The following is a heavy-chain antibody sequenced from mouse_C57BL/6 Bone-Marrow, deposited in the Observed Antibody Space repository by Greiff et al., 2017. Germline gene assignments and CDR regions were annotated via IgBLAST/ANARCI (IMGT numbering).Heavy chain of an antibody. J-gene: IGHJ1*03. D-gene: IGHD1-2*01. CDR1: GFTFSDFY. Sequence: EVQLVESGGGLVQSGRSLRLSCATSGFTFSDFYMEWVRQAPGKGLEWIAASRNKANDYTTEYSASVNGRFIVSRDTSQSILYLQMNALRAEDTAIYYCARDDYGTPLNWWYFDVWGTGTTVTVSS. CDR2: SRNKANDYTT. CDR3: ARDDYGTPLNWWYFDV. V-gene: IGHV7-1*01.